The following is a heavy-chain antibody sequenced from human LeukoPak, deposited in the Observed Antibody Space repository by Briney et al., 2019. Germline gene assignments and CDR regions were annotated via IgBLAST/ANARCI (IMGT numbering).Heavy chain of an antibody. Sequence: SETMSLTCTVSGGSISSYYWSRIRQPPGKGLEWIGYIYYSGSTNYNPSLKSRVTISVDTSKNQFSLKLSSVTAADTAVYYCASSHLSVALFDYWGQGTLVTVSS. J-gene: IGHJ4*02. CDR3: ASSHLSVALFDY. V-gene: IGHV4-59*01. D-gene: IGHD2-15*01. CDR1: GGSISSYY. CDR2: IYYSGST.